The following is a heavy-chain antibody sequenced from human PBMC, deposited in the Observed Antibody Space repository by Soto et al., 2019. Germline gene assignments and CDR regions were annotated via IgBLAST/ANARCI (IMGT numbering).Heavy chain of an antibody. CDR2: ISYDGSNK. D-gene: IGHD2-21*02. Sequence: QVQLVESGGGVVQPGRSLRLSCAASGFTFSSYAMHWVRQAPGKGLEWVAVISYDGSNKYYADSVKGRFTISRDNSKNPLYLQMNGLRAEDTAVYYGARDPYCGGDCYSGTGAGWFDPWGQGTLVTVSS. CDR3: ARDPYCGGDCYSGTGAGWFDP. CDR1: GFTFSSYA. V-gene: IGHV3-30-3*01. J-gene: IGHJ5*02.